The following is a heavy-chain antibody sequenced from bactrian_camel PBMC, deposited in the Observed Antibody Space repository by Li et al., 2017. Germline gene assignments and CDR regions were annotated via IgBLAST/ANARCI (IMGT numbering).Heavy chain of an antibody. CDR1: GFTFDDAD. D-gene: IGHD3*01. Sequence: HVQLVESGGGLVQPGGSLRLSCTASGFTFDDADMGWYRQAPGNECELVSRIMDDGSTYFPDSVKGRFTISRDNAKNTLYLQLSSLKSEDTALYYCATALQSGGYGQYEYHVWGQGTQVTVS. CDR2: IMDDGST. J-gene: IGHJ4*01. V-gene: IGHV3S60*01. CDR3: ATALQSGGYGQYEYHV.